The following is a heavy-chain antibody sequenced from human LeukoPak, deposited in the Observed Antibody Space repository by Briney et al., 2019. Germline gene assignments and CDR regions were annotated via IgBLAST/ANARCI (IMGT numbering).Heavy chain of an antibody. Sequence: SETLSLTCIVSGGSISSGSYYWSWIRQPAGKVLEWIGRIYTSGSTNYNPSLKSRVTISVDTSKNQFSLKLSSVTAADTAVYYCAKSYWGTSAFDIWGQGTMVTVSS. J-gene: IGHJ3*02. V-gene: IGHV4-61*02. D-gene: IGHD1-26*01. CDR2: IYTSGST. CDR3: AKSYWGTSAFDI. CDR1: GGSISSGSYY.